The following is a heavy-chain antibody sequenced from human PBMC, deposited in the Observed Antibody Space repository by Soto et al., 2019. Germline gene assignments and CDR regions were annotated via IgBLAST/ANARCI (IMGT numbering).Heavy chain of an antibody. D-gene: IGHD4-17*01. CDR3: ARGGYGDYERDFDY. V-gene: IGHV1-69*01. CDR2: IIPIFGTA. Sequence: QVQLVQSGAEVKKPGSSVNVSCKASGGTFSSYAISWVRQAPGQGLEWMGGIIPIFGTANYAQKFQGRVTITADESTSTAYMELSSLRSEDTAVYYCARGGYGDYERDFDYWGQGTLVTVSS. J-gene: IGHJ4*02. CDR1: GGTFSSYA.